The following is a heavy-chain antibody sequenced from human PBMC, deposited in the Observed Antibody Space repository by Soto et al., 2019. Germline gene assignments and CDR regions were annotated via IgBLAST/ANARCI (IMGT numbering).Heavy chain of an antibody. Sequence: SETLSLTCTVSGGSISSGDYYWSWIRQPPGKGLEWIGYIYYSGSTYYNPSLKSRVTISVDTSKNQFSLKLSSVTAADTAVYYCAAEGGLPPYYYYYGMDVWGQGTTVTVSS. CDR3: AAEGGLPPYYYYYGMDV. V-gene: IGHV4-30-4*01. CDR2: IYYSGST. CDR1: GGSISSGDYY. J-gene: IGHJ6*02. D-gene: IGHD2-21*02.